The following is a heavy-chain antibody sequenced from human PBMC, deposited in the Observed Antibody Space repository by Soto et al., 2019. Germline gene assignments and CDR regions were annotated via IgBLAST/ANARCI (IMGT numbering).Heavy chain of an antibody. V-gene: IGHV3-23*01. Sequence: EVQLLESGGGLVQPGGSLRLSCAAAGFTFSSYAMSWVRQAPGKGLEWVSAISASASSTDYADSMKGRFTISRDNSKNTLYLQMNSLRAEDTAVYYCARDGIVRGFDPWGQGTLVTVSS. CDR3: ARDGIVRGFDP. J-gene: IGHJ5*02. CDR2: ISASASST. CDR1: GFTFSSYA. D-gene: IGHD2-15*01.